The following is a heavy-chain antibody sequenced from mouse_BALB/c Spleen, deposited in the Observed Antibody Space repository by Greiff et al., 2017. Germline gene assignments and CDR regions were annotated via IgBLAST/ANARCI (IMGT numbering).Heavy chain of an antibody. V-gene: IGHV14-4*02. D-gene: IGHD1-2*01. CDR2: IDPENGDT. Sequence: EVQVVESGAELVRSGASVKLSCTASGFNIKDYYMHWVKQRPEQGLEWIGWIDPENGDTEYAPKFQGKATMTADTSSNTAYLQLSSLTSEDTAVYYCNAITTATAYWGQGTLVTVSA. J-gene: IGHJ3*01. CDR3: NAITTATAY. CDR1: GFNIKDYY.